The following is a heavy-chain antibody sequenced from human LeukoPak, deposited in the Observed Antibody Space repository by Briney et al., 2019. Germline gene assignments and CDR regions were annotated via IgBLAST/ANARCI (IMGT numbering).Heavy chain of an antibody. CDR1: GYTFTGYY. V-gene: IGHV1-2*02. Sequence: ASVKVSCKASGYTFTGYYMHWVRQAPGQGLEWMGWINPNSGGTNYAQKFQGRVTMTRYTSISTAYMELGRLRSDDTAVYYCARDRGIAAAGDYWGQGTLVTVSS. J-gene: IGHJ4*02. CDR3: ARDRGIAAAGDY. D-gene: IGHD6-13*01. CDR2: INPNSGGT.